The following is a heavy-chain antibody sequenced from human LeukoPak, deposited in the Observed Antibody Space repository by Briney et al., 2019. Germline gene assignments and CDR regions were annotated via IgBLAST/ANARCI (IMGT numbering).Heavy chain of an antibody. CDR3: ASHVYCSSTSCYLWYFDY. V-gene: IGHV4-39*01. D-gene: IGHD2-2*01. CDR1: GGSISSSGKY. Sequence: PSETLSLTCTVSGGSISSSGKYGAWIRQPPGKGLEWMGSMFYSGTTYYNPSLKSRVTISVDTSKNQFSLKLSSVTAADTAVYYCASHVYCSSTSCYLWYFDYWGQGTLVTVSS. CDR2: MFYSGTT. J-gene: IGHJ4*02.